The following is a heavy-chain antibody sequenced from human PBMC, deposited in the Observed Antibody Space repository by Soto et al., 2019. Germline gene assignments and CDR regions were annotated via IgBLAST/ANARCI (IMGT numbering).Heavy chain of an antibody. Sequence: EVQLLESGGGLVQPGESLRLSCAASGFTFSNYAMSWVRQAPGKGLEWVSAISGRGGSTYYADSVKGRFTISRDNYKNTLYLEMNSLRAEDTAVYYCAKDGGRGYDLYYNYGMDVWGQGTTVTVSS. CDR1: GFTFSNYA. J-gene: IGHJ6*02. CDR3: AKDGGRGYDLYYNYGMDV. D-gene: IGHD5-12*01. CDR2: ISGRGGST. V-gene: IGHV3-23*01.